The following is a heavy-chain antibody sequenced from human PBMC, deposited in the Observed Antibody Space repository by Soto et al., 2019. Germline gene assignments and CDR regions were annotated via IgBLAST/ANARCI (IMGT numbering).Heavy chain of an antibody. CDR1: GYTFIDYY. J-gene: IGHJ4*02. D-gene: IGHD6-19*01. V-gene: IGHV1-2*02. CDR3: ARPPGYISDWYYFDL. CDR2: ISPKSGGT. Sequence: QVQLVQSGAEVKKPGASVKVSCEASGYTFIDYYMHWVRQAPGQGFEWMGRISPKSGGTNYAQKFQGRVTMTWDTSLNTAYMQLSSLMSDDTAVYYCARPPGYISDWYYFDLWGQGTLVTVSS.